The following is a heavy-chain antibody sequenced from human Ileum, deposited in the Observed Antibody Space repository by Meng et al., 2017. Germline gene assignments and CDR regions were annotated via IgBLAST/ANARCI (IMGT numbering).Heavy chain of an antibody. Sequence: QVEVQESGPGPVKPSGTLPLTCAVSGGSISSSNWWSWVRQPPGKGLEWIGEIYHSGSTNYNPSLKSRVTISVDKSKNQFSLKLSSVTAADTAVYYCATTMVRGVSGGYFDYWGQGTLVTVSS. CDR3: ATTMVRGVSGGYFDY. V-gene: IGHV4-4*02. CDR2: IYHSGST. J-gene: IGHJ4*02. CDR1: GGSISSSNW. D-gene: IGHD3-10*01.